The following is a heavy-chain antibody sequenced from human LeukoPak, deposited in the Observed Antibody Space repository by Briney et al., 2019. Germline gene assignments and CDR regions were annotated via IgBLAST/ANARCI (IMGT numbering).Heavy chain of an antibody. CDR2: IRYDGSIQ. D-gene: IGHD3-3*01. J-gene: IGHJ6*03. Sequence: PGGSLRLSCAASGFTFRNYGIHWVRQAPGKGLEWVAFIRYDGSIQYYADSVKGRFTISRGNSKNTLYLQMNSLRAEDTAVYYCARAVVDTIFGVVIMPPQQTLRYYYYMDVWGKGTTVTVSS. V-gene: IGHV3-30*02. CDR3: ARAVVDTIFGVVIMPPQQTLRYYYYMDV. CDR1: GFTFRNYG.